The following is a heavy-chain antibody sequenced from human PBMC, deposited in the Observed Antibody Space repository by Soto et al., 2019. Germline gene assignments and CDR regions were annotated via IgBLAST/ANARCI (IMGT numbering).Heavy chain of an antibody. Sequence: SETLSLTCTVSGASISSYYWSWIRQPPGKGLEWIGYVYYSGSPDYNASLKSRVTISLDTSKNQVSLKLISVTAADTAVYYCAREGSVGWYYLVYWGQGALVTVSS. CDR3: AREGSVGWYYLVY. CDR2: VYYSGSP. J-gene: IGHJ4*02. V-gene: IGHV4-59*01. CDR1: GASISSYY. D-gene: IGHD6-19*01.